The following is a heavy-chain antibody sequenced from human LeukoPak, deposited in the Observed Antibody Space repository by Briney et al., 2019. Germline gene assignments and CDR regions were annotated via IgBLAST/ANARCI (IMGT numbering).Heavy chain of an antibody. CDR2: ISSSSSYI. V-gene: IGHV3-21*01. D-gene: IGHD2-2*01. CDR1: GFTFSSYS. CDR3: ARRYCSSTTCYVIDC. Sequence: GGSLRLSFAASGFTFSSYSMSWVRQAPGKGLEWVSSISSSSSYIYYADSVKGRFTISRDNAKNSLYLQMNSLRAEDTAVYYCARRYCSSTTCYVIDCWGQGTLVTVSS. J-gene: IGHJ4*02.